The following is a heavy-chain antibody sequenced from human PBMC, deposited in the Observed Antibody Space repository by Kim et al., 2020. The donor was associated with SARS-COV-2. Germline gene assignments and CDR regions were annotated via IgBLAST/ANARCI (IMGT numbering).Heavy chain of an antibody. CDR2: INHSGST. CDR1: GGSFSGYY. D-gene: IGHD3-10*01. V-gene: IGHV4-34*01. CDR3: ARVLNDGSGSY. Sequence: SETLSLTCAVYGGSFSGYYWSWIRQPPGKGLEWIGEINHSGSTNYNPSLKSRVTISVDTSKNQFSLKLSSVTAADTAVYYCARVLNDGSGSYWGKGTLVT. J-gene: IGHJ4*02.